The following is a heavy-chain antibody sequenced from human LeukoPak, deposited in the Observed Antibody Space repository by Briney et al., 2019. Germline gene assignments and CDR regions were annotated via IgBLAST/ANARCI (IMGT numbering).Heavy chain of an antibody. Sequence: GGSLRLSCAASGSTFSSYAMSWVRQAPGKGLEWVSAISGSGGSTYYADSVKGRFTISRDNSKNTLYLQMNSLRAEDTAVYYCAKAPVYDSSGYYYGIDYWGQGTLVTVSS. J-gene: IGHJ4*02. CDR1: GSTFSSYA. CDR3: AKAPVYDSSGYYYGIDY. D-gene: IGHD3-22*01. CDR2: ISGSGGST. V-gene: IGHV3-23*01.